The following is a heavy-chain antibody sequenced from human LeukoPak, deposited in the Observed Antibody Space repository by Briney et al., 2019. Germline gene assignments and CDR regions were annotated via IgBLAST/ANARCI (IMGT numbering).Heavy chain of an antibody. D-gene: IGHD1-7*01. V-gene: IGHV1-69*04. CDR2: IIPILGIA. CDR1: GGTFSSYA. Sequence: SVKVSCKASGGTFSSYAISWVRQAPGQGLEWMGRIIPILGIANYAQKFQGRVTITADKSTSTAYMELSSLRSEDTAVYYCAKWTRGKLYNWFDPWGQGTLVTVSS. CDR3: AKWTRGKLYNWFDP. J-gene: IGHJ5*02.